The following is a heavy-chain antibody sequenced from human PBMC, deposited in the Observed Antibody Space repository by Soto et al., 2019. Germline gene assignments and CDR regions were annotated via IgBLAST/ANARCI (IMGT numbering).Heavy chain of an antibody. CDR3: ARQGLPMFDRSNFDY. CDR2: IYYSGST. D-gene: IGHD3-10*02. CDR1: GGSISSYY. J-gene: IGHJ4*02. Sequence: SETLSLTCTVSGGSISSYYWSWIRQPPGKGLEWIGYIYYSGSTNYNPSLKSRVTISVDTSKNQFSLKLSSVTAADTAVYYCARQGLPMFDRSNFDYWGQGTLVTVSS. V-gene: IGHV4-59*08.